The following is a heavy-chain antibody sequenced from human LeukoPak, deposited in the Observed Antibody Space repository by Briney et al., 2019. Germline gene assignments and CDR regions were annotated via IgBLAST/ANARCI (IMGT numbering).Heavy chain of an antibody. CDR3: ARVMTTVITFAKRSDYYFDY. CDR1: GYTFTSYG. V-gene: IGHV1-46*01. Sequence: ASVKVSCKASGYTFTSYGISWVRQAPGQGLEWMGIINPSGGSTSYAQKFQGRVTMTRDTSTSTVYMELSSLRSEDTAVYYCARVMTTVITFAKRSDYYFDYWGQGTLVTVSS. CDR2: INPSGGST. D-gene: IGHD4-17*01. J-gene: IGHJ4*02.